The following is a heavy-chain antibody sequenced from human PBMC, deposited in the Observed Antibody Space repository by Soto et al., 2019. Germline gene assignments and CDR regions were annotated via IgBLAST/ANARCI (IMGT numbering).Heavy chain of an antibody. CDR1: GFTFSSYA. Sequence: GVSRRLSCAASGFTFSSYAMHWVRQAPGKGLEWVAVISYDGSNKYYADSVKGRFTISRDNSKNTLYLQMNSLRAEDTAVYYCARDDIPGIAVATYGMDVWGQGTTVTVSS. CDR2: ISYDGSNK. V-gene: IGHV3-30-3*01. J-gene: IGHJ6*02. D-gene: IGHD6-19*01. CDR3: ARDDIPGIAVATYGMDV.